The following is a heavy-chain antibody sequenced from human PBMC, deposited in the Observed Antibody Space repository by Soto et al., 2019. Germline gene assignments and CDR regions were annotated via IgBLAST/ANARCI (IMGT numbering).Heavy chain of an antibody. V-gene: IGHV4-39*07. CDR2: IYYSGKT. Sequence: PSEPQSLTYTVSGGYINSSTYYWGWKRQSPGKGLEWIGNIYYSGKTYYSPSLKSRVSISVDTSRNQFSLRLSSVTAEDTAVYYCTSLGYCSSTSCNKDGWFDPWGQGTLVTVSS. D-gene: IGHD2-2*02. CDR1: GGYINSSTYY. J-gene: IGHJ5*02. CDR3: TSLGYCSSTSCNKDGWFDP.